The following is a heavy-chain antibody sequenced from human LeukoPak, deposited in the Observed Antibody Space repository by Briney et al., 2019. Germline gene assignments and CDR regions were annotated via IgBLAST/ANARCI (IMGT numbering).Heavy chain of an antibody. D-gene: IGHD3-16*02. CDR2: ISAYNGNT. J-gene: IGHJ4*02. CDR1: GYTFTSYG. Sequence: ASVKVPCKASGYTFTSYGISWVRQAPGQGLEWMGWISAYNGNTNYAQKLQGRVTMTTDTSTSTAYMELRSLRPDDTAVYYCASGVITFGGVIVLSYWGQGTLVTVSS. CDR3: ASGVITFGGVIVLSY. V-gene: IGHV1-18*01.